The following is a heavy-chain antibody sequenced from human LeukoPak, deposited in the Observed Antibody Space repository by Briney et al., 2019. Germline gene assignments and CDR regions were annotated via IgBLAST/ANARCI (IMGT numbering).Heavy chain of an antibody. Sequence: GGSLRLSCAASGFTFSSYAMHWVRQAPGKGLELVAVISYDGSNKYYADSVKGRFTISRDNAKNTLYLQMNSLRAEDTAVYYCARDNADYGGKAPHDYWGQGTLVTVSS. CDR3: ARDNADYGGKAPHDY. V-gene: IGHV3-30-3*01. CDR1: GFTFSSYA. CDR2: ISYDGSNK. D-gene: IGHD4-23*01. J-gene: IGHJ4*02.